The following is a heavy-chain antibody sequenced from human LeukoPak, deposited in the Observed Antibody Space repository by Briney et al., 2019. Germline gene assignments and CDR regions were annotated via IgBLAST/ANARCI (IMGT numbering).Heavy chain of an antibody. V-gene: IGHV5-51*01. CDR1: GYSFTSYW. CDR3: AVNYYDSSGYPGYFDY. CDR2: IYPGDSDT. Sequence: GESLKISCKGSGYSFTSYWIGWVRQMPGKGLEWMGIIYPGDSDTRYSPSFQGQVTISADKSISTAYLQWSSLKASDTAMYYCAVNYYDSSGYPGYFDYWGQGTLVTVSS. D-gene: IGHD3-22*01. J-gene: IGHJ4*02.